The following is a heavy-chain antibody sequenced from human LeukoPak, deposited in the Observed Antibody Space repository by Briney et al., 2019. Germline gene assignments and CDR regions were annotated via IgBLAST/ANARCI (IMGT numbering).Heavy chain of an antibody. CDR3: VELGITMIGGV. CDR1: GFTFSTYW. CDR2: INTDGSTT. V-gene: IGHV3-74*01. D-gene: IGHD3-10*02. Sequence: PGGSLRLSCAASGFTFSTYWMHWVRQAPGKGLVWVSRINTDGSTTSYADSVKGRFTISRDNAKNSLYLQMNSLRAEDTAVYYCVELGITMIGGVWGKGTTVTISS. J-gene: IGHJ6*04.